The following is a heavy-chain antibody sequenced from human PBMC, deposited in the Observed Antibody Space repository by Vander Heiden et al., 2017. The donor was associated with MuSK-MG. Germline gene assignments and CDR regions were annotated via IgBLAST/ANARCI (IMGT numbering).Heavy chain of an antibody. J-gene: IGHJ3*02. CDR2: IYTSGST. V-gene: IGHV4-61*02. CDR3: ARRVVVAAHDAFDI. CDR1: GGSISSGSYY. D-gene: IGHD2-15*01. Sequence: QVQLQESGPGLVTPSQTLSLTCPVSGGSISSGSYYWSWIRQPAGKGLEWIGRIYTSGSTNYNPSLKSRVTISVDTSKNPFSLKLSSVTAADTAVYYCARRVVVAAHDAFDIWGQGTMVTVSS.